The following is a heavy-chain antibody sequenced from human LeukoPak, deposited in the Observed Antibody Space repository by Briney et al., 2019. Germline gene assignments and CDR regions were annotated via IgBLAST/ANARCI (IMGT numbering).Heavy chain of an antibody. D-gene: IGHD2-15*01. Sequence: PSETLSLTCTVSGDSISGYYWSWIRQPPGKGLEWIGYIYHSGSTNYNPSLKSRVTISVDASKNQFSLKLSSVTAADTAVYYCARLRKVVAAIGDDAFDIWGQGTMVTVSS. CDR3: ARLRKVVAAIGDDAFDI. J-gene: IGHJ3*02. CDR1: GDSISGYY. CDR2: IYHSGST. V-gene: IGHV4-59*08.